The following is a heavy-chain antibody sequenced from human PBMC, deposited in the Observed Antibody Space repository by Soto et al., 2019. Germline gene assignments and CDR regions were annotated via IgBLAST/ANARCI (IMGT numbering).Heavy chain of an antibody. CDR3: VRDREKIGGYPNYYFDL. D-gene: IGHD5-12*01. CDR1: VSNFGDYA. J-gene: IGHJ4*02. V-gene: IGHV3-30-3*01. Sequence: PLRLSCVVSVSNFGDYAFHWVRQVAGDGLDWVSFISFSANNKYYRNSVKGRFTISRDNSENSLILHMNDLRAEDTCVYYCVRDREKIGGYPNYYFDLWGLGTLVAGSS. CDR2: ISFSANNK.